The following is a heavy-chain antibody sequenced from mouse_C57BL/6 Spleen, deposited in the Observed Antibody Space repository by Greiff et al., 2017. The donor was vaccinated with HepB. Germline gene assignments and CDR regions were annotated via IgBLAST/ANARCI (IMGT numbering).Heavy chain of an antibody. Sequence: QVHVKQSGPELVKPGASVKLSCKASGYTFTSYDINWVKQRPGQGLEWIGWIYPRDGSTKYNEKFKGKATLTVDTSSSTAYMELHSLTSEDSAVYFCARGDDYYYFDYWGQGTTLTVSS. CDR2: IYPRDGST. V-gene: IGHV1-85*01. J-gene: IGHJ2*01. CDR3: ARGDDYYYFDY. CDR1: GYTFTSYD. D-gene: IGHD2-4*01.